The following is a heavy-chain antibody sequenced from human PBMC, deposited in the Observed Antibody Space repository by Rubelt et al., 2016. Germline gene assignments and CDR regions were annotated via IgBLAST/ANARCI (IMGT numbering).Heavy chain of an antibody. V-gene: IGHV1-2*02. CDR3: ARDRRREAHYYYYGMDV. Sequence: GVTKYAQTFQGRVTMTRDTSISTAFMELSRLRSDDTAVYYCARDRRREAHYYYYGMDVWGQGTTVTVSS. CDR2: GVT. D-gene: IGHD1-26*01. J-gene: IGHJ6*02.